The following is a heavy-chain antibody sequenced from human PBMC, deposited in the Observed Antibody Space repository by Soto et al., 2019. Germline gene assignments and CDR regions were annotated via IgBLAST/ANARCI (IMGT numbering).Heavy chain of an antibody. J-gene: IGHJ4*02. CDR2: ISPYNGNT. V-gene: IGHV1-18*01. CDR1: GYTFTSYG. D-gene: IGHD3-16*01. Sequence: ASVKVSCKASGYTFTSYGISWVRQAPGQGLEWMGWISPYNGNTNYAQKFQGRVTMITDTSTSTAYMELRNLKSDDTAVYYCAIQDGGVVYWGQGTLVTAPQ. CDR3: AIQDGGVVY.